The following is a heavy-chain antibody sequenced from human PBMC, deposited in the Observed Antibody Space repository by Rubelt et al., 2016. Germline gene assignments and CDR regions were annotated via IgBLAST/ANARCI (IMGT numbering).Heavy chain of an antibody. CDR1: GFTLSNAW. CDR3: AREAYRQLNY. J-gene: IGHJ4*02. Sequence: EVQLVESGGGLVQPGGSLRLSCAASGFTLSNAWVNWVRQAPGKGLEWVSGISGSGGTTYYANSVKGRFTISRDNSKNTQYLQMNSLRAEDTALYYCAREAYRQLNYWGQGTLVTVSS. V-gene: IGHV3-23*04. CDR2: ISGSGGTT. D-gene: IGHD6-6*01.